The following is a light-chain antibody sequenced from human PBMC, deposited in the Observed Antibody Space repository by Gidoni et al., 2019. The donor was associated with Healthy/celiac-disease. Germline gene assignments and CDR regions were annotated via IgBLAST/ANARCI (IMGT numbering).Light chain of an antibody. CDR2: AAS. CDR3: QKYNSAPCS. J-gene: IGKJ2*04. Sequence: IQMTQSPSSLSASVGDRVTITCRASQGISNYLAWYQQKPGKVPKLLIYAASTLQSGVPYRFSGSGSGTDFTLTISRLQPEDVATYYCQKYNSAPCSFGQGTKLEIK. V-gene: IGKV1-27*01. CDR1: QGISNY.